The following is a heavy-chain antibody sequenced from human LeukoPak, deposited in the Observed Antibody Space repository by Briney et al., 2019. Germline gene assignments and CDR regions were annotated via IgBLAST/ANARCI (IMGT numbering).Heavy chain of an antibody. CDR2: INPSGGTT. D-gene: IGHD3-9*01. Sequence: ASVKVSCKASGYIFTNFGISWVRQARGQGHEWMGVINPSGGTTSYAQKFQGRVTMTRDTSTSTVHMELSSLRSEDTAVYYCARGPYDILTGHQSSPYYFDYWGQGTLVTVSS. V-gene: IGHV1-46*01. CDR1: GYIFTNFG. J-gene: IGHJ4*02. CDR3: ARGPYDILTGHQSSPYYFDY.